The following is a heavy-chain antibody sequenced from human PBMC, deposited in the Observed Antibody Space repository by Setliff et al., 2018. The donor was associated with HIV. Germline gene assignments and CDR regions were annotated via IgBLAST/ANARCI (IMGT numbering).Heavy chain of an antibody. Sequence: SETLSLTCTVSGGSISSYFWSWIRQPPGKGLEWIGYIYTSGSTNYNPSLKSRVTISVDTSENQFSLKLTSVTAADTAMYFCARDATSEGYMDVWGKGTTVTVSS. V-gene: IGHV4-4*08. CDR2: IYTSGST. CDR3: ARDATSEGYMDV. CDR1: GGSISSYF. J-gene: IGHJ6*03.